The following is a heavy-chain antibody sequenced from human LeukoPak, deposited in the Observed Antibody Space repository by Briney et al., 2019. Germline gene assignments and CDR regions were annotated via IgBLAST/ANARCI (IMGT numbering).Heavy chain of an antibody. CDR2: INPSGGST. V-gene: IGHV1-46*01. D-gene: IGHD6-19*01. CDR1: GYTFTSYY. J-gene: IGHJ3*02. CDR3: ARGGVIAVAGSDAFDI. Sequence: ASVKVSCKASGYTFTSYYMHWVRQAPGQGLEWMGIINPSGGSTSYAQKFQGRVTMTRDTFTSTVYMELSSLRSEDTAVYYCARGGVIAVAGSDAFDIWGQGTMVTVSS.